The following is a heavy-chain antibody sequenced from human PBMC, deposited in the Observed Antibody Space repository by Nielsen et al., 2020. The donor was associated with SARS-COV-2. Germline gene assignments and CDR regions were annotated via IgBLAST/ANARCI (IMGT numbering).Heavy chain of an antibody. CDR1: GFTFNTYW. J-gene: IGHJ4*02. CDR3: AAWDHSHWYDY. V-gene: IGHV5-51*01. CDR2: FFPGESSS. D-gene: IGHD2-8*02. Sequence: KVSCKASGFTFNTYWVGWVRQMPGKGPEWVGNFFPGESSSTYSPSFQGQVTILADESKTTAYLQWSSLKASDSAMYYCAAWDHSHWYDYWGQGTLVTVSS.